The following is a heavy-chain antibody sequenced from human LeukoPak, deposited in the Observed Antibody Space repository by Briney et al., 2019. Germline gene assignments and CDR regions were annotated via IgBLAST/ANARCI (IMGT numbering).Heavy chain of an antibody. D-gene: IGHD2-15*01. J-gene: IGHJ4*02. V-gene: IGHV1-2*02. CDR3: AGEYCSGDNCRQGFDY. Sequence: ASVKVSCKASGYTFTDYYMHWLRQAPGQGLEWMGWLNPNSGDTNHAETFQGRVTLTRDTSISTAYMELSSLRSDDSAVYYCAGEYCSGDNCRQGFDYWGQGTLVTVSS. CDR1: GYTFTDYY. CDR2: LNPNSGDT.